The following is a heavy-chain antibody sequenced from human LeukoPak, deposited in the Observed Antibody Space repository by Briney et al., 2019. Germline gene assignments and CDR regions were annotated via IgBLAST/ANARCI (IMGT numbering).Heavy chain of an antibody. CDR3: ASQDKAMVKVDY. CDR2: IYYSGST. CDR1: GGSISSGDYY. V-gene: IGHV4-30-4*01. D-gene: IGHD5-18*01. J-gene: IGHJ4*02. Sequence: SETLSLTCTVSGGSISSGDYYWSWIRQPPGKGLEWIGYIYYSGSTYYNPSLRSRVTISVDTSKNQFSLKLSSVTAADTAVYYCASQDKAMVKVDYWGQGTLVTVSS.